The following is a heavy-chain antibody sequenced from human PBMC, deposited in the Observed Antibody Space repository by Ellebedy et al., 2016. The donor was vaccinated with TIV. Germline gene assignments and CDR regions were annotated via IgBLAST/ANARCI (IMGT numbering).Heavy chain of an antibody. D-gene: IGHD2/OR15-2a*01. J-gene: IGHJ1*01. V-gene: IGHV3-74*01. Sequence: PGGSLRLSCAASGFTASTYWMRCVRQAPGKGLVWVARFNGDESITNHADSVKGRFTISRDNAKNTLYLQMNSLRAEDTAVYYCAITNIRQYFQRWGQGTLVTVSS. CDR2: FNGDESIT. CDR3: AITNIRQYFQR. CDR1: GFTASTYW.